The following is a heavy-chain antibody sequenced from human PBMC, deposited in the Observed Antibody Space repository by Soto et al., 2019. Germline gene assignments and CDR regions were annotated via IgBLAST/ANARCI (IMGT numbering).Heavy chain of an antibody. CDR1: AFTFKNYA. J-gene: IGHJ4*02. Sequence: EVQLLESGGGLVQPGGGSLRLSCAASAFTFKNYAISWVRQAPGKGLEWVSTISDSGGSTYYADSVKGRFTISRDNSKNTLYLQQSSLRDEDTAVYYCATRSNTPAAMKRPFDYWGQGTLVTVSA. CDR2: ISDSGGST. CDR3: ATRSNTPAAMKRPFDY. D-gene: IGHD2-2*01. V-gene: IGHV3-23*01.